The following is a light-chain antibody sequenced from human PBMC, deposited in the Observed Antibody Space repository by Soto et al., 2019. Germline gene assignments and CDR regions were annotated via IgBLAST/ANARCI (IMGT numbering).Light chain of an antibody. CDR1: QSISSY. Sequence: DIQMTQSPSSLSASVGDRVTITCRASQSISSYLNWYHQKPGKAPKLLIYAASTLQSGVPSRFGGSGSGTDFTLTISSLQPEDFATYYCQQSYTNPLTFGQGTRLEIK. CDR2: AAS. CDR3: QQSYTNPLT. V-gene: IGKV1-39*01. J-gene: IGKJ5*01.